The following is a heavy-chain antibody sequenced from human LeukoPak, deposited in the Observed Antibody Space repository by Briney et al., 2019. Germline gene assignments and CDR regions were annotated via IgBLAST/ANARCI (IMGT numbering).Heavy chain of an antibody. D-gene: IGHD2-2*01. CDR2: INPNSGGT. CDR1: GYTFTGHY. J-gene: IGHJ6*02. CDR3: ARDHQYCSSTSCYWDYYYYYGMDV. Sequence: GASVKVSCKASGYTFTGHYMHWVRQAPGQGLEWMGWINPNSGGTNYAQKFQGRVTMTRDTSISTAYMELSRLRSDDTAVYYCARDHQYCSSTSCYWDYYYYYGMDVWGQGTTVTVSS. V-gene: IGHV1-2*02.